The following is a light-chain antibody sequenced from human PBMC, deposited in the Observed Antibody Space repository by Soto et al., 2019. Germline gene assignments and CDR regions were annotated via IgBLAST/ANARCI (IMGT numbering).Light chain of an antibody. CDR2: GAS. Sequence: EIVLTQSPGPLSLSPGERATLSCRASRSITSSYLAWYQQKPGQATRLLIYGASSRDAVIPDRVSGSGSGTDVTLTISRLESEDFVVYYCQQYHTSPITFGQGTRLEIK. CDR1: RSITSSY. J-gene: IGKJ5*01. V-gene: IGKV3-20*01. CDR3: QQYHTSPIT.